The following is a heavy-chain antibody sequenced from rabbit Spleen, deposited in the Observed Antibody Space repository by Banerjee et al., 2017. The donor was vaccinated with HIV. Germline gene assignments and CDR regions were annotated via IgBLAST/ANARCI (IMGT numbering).Heavy chain of an antibody. CDR3: ARYVTPDNAFNL. J-gene: IGHJ4*01. CDR2: IVTGSAST. D-gene: IGHD4-1*01. Sequence: QEQLEESGGDLVKPEGSLTLTCTASGFSFSSSYWISWVRQAPGKGLEWIGCIVTGSASTSYASWAKGRFTISKTSSTTVTLQMTSLTVADTATYFCARYVTPDNAFNLWGPGTLVTVS. V-gene: IGHV1S45*01. CDR1: GFSFSSSYW.